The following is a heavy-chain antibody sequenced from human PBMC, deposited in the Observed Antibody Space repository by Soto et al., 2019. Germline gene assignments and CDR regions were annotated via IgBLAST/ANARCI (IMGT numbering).Heavy chain of an antibody. CDR3: ARGPPLGY. CDR2: IYHGVST. J-gene: IGHJ4*02. V-gene: IGHV4-30-2*01. Sequence: PSEPLSLTCAVSGGSMSSGGYPWSWIRQPPGKGLEFIGDIYHGVSTYYNPSLKSRVTISVDRSKNQFSLKLSSVTAADTAVYYCARGPPLGYWGQGTLVT. CDR1: GGSMSSGGYP.